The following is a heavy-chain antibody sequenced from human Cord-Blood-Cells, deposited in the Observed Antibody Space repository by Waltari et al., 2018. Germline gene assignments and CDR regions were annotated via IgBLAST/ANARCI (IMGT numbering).Heavy chain of an antibody. CDR2: IIPIFGTA. D-gene: IGHD3-3*01. Sequence: VQLVQSGAEVKKPGYSVKVSCKASGGTFSSYHILWVRQAPGQGLEWMGGIIPIFGTANYAQKFQGRVTITADESTSTAYMELSSLRSEDTAVYYCARLSVVLEWLFLDYWGQGTLVTVSS. V-gene: IGHV1-69*01. J-gene: IGHJ4*02. CDR1: GGTFSSYH. CDR3: ARLSVVLEWLFLDY.